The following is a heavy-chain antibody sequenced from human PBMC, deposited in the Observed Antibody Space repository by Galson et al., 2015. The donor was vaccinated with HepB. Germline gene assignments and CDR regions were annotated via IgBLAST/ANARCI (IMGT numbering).Heavy chain of an antibody. J-gene: IGHJ3*02. D-gene: IGHD2-21*01. CDR1: GYSFTRYW. CDR3: ATSNLVIARVDGFDI. CDR2: IYPGDSDT. V-gene: IGHV5-51*03. Sequence: QSGAEVKKPGESLKISCKGSGYSFTRYWIGWVRQMPGKGLEWMGIIYPGDSDTRYSPSFQGQVTISADKSISTTYLQWSSLKASDTAMYYCATSNLVIARVDGFDIWGQGTMVTVSS.